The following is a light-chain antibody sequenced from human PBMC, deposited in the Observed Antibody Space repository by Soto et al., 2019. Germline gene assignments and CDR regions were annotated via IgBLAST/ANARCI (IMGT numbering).Light chain of an antibody. V-gene: IGKV3-15*01. Sequence: EIVMTQSPATLSVSPGERATLSCRASQSVSTYLAWYQQKPGQAPRLLIFGASTRATGIPARFSGSGSGSEFTITIRSLQSEDFADYSCQQYNNWPLVTFGGGTKLQIK. J-gene: IGKJ4*01. CDR1: QSVSTY. CDR3: QQYNNWPLVT. CDR2: GAS.